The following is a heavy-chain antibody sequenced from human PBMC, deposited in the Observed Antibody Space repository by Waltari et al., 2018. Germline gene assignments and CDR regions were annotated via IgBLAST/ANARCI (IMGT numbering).Heavy chain of an antibody. V-gene: IGHV3-7*03. Sequence: VQLVDSGGGLVQPGGSLRLSCPATGFTFSSNWMSWVRQAPGRGLEWLANIKPDGSQQYYVDSVRGRFSISRDNAKNSLYLQLNSLRAEDTAIYYCARDFNWGWDFWGQGTLVTVSS. D-gene: IGHD7-27*01. CDR1: GFTFSSNW. J-gene: IGHJ4*02. CDR2: IKPDGSQQ. CDR3: ARDFNWGWDF.